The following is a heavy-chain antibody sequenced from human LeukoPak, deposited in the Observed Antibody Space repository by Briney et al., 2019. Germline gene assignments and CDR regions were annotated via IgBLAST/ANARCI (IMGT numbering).Heavy chain of an antibody. Sequence: SETLSLTCTVSGGSISSYYWSWIRQPPGKGLEWIGDIYNSGNANYNPSLKSRVTISVDTSKIQFSLELSSVTAADTAVYYCARGYYYDSGSYYPFDYWGQGTLVTVSS. J-gene: IGHJ4*02. V-gene: IGHV4-59*08. CDR1: GGSISSYY. D-gene: IGHD3-22*01. CDR3: ARGYYYDSGSYYPFDY. CDR2: IYNSGNA.